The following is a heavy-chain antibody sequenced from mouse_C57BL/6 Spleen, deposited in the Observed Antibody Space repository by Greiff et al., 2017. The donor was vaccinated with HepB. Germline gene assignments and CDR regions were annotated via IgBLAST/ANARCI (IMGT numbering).Heavy chain of an antibody. CDR3: ARGGPYCDYDGGFAY. Sequence: VQLQQSDAELVKPGASVKISCKVSGYTFTDHTIHWMKQRPEQGLEWIGYIYPRDGSTKYNEKFKGKATLTADKSSSSAYMQLNSLTSEDSAVYFCARGGPYCDYDGGFAYWGQGTLVTVSA. D-gene: IGHD2-4*01. J-gene: IGHJ3*01. CDR1: GYTFTDHT. V-gene: IGHV1-78*01. CDR2: IYPRDGST.